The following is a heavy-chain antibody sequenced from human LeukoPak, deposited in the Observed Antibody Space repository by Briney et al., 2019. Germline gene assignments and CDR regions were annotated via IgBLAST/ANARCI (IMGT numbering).Heavy chain of an antibody. CDR2: IYYSGST. CDR3: ARHAPYYYDSSGYYHPFDY. Sequence: SETLSLTCTVSGGSISSSSYYWGWIRQPPGKGLEWIGSIYYSGSTYYNPSLKSRVTISVDTSKNQFSLKLSSVTAADTAVYYCARHAPYYYDSSGYYHPFDYWGQGTLVTVSS. D-gene: IGHD3-22*01. CDR1: GGSISSSSYY. V-gene: IGHV4-39*01. J-gene: IGHJ4*02.